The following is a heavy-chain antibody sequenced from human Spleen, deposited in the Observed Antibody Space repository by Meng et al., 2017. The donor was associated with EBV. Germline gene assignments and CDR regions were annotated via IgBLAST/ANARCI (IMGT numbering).Heavy chain of an antibody. CDR2: LYYSGST. Sequence: SALGLLTPSEPRPLTLIVPGGSTGLSSYYWGWNRQPPGKGLEWIGSLYYSGSTYSNPSLKSRVTISADTSKNQFSLKLSSVTAADTAVYYCARLHGSGSYYMDFDYWGQGTLVTVSS. J-gene: IGHJ4*02. D-gene: IGHD3-10*01. CDR3: ARLHGSGSYYMDFDY. V-gene: IGHV4-39*07. CDR1: GGSTGLSSYY.